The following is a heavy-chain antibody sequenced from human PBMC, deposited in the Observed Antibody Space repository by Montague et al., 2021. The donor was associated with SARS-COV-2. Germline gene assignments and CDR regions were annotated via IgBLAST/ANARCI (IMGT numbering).Heavy chain of an antibody. CDR2: IYYTENT. CDR1: GGSISNSIYY. D-gene: IGHD5-18*01. J-gene: IGHJ4*02. CDR3: ARPGSGYSYGSGAFDY. V-gene: IGHV4-39*01. Sequence: SETLSLTCTVSGGSISNSIYYWDWIRQPPGKGLEWIGSIYYTENTYYNPSLKSRVTISIDTSKNQFSLKLSSVTVADTAVYYCARPGSGYSYGSGAFDYWAREPWSPSPQ.